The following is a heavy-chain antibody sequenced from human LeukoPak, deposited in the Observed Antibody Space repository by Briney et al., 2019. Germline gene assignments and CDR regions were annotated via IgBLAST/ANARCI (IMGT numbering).Heavy chain of an antibody. D-gene: IGHD2-15*01. V-gene: IGHV1-69*06. J-gene: IGHJ4*02. CDR3: ATDLYCSGGSCYVWAY. Sequence: SVKVSCKASGGTFSSYAISWVRQAPGQGLEWMGGIIPIFGTANYAQKFQGRVTMTEDTSTDTAYMELSSLRSEDTAVYYCATDLYCSGGSCYVWAYWGQGTLVTVSS. CDR2: IIPIFGTA. CDR1: GGTFSSYA.